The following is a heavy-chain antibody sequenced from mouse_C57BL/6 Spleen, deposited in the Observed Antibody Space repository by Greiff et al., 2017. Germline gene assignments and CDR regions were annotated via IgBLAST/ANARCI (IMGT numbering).Heavy chain of an antibody. CDR2: IHPNSGST. V-gene: IGHV1-64*01. Sequence: QVQLQQPGAELVKPGASVKLSCKASGYTFTSYWMHWVKQRPGQGLEWIGMIHPNSGSTNYNEKFKSKATLTVDKSSSTAYMPLSSLTSEDSAVYYCSIARDSPYGMDYWGQGTSVTVSS. CDR1: GYTFTSYW. J-gene: IGHJ4*01. CDR3: SIARDSPYGMDY.